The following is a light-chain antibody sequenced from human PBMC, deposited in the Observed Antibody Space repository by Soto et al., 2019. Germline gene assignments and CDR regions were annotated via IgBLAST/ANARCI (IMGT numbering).Light chain of an antibody. J-gene: IGLJ2*01. CDR2: RNN. CDR1: SSNIGSNY. V-gene: IGLV1-47*01. Sequence: QSVLTQPPSASGTPGQRVTISCSGSSSNIGSNYVYWYQQLPGTAPKLLIYRNNQRPSGDPDRFSGSKSGTSASLAISGLRSEDVADYYCAAWDDSLSAVVFGGGTKLTV. CDR3: AAWDDSLSAVV.